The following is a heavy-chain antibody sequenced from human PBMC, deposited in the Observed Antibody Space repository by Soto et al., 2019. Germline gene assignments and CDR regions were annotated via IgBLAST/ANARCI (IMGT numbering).Heavy chain of an antibody. V-gene: IGHV3-49*03. CDR1: GFTFGDYA. CDR3: TRDHIPGSYEIRY. CDR2: IRSKAYGGTT. D-gene: IGHD1-26*01. Sequence: PGGSLRLSCTASGFTFGDYAMSWFRQAPGKGLEWVGFIRSKAYGGTTEYAASVRGRFTISRDDSKSIAHLKMNSLKPEDTAVYYCTRDHIPGSYEIRYWGQGTLVTVSS. J-gene: IGHJ4*02.